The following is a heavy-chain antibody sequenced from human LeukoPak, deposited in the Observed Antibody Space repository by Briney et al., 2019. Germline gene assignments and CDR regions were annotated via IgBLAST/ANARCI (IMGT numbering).Heavy chain of an antibody. CDR3: TRDEYYYDSSGYYYLD. D-gene: IGHD3-22*01. J-gene: IGHJ4*02. V-gene: IGHV3-49*04. Sequence: GRSLRLSCTASGFTFGDYAMSWVRQAPGKVLEWVGFIRSKAYGGTTEYAASVKGRFTISRDDSKSIAYLQMNSLKTEDTAVYYCTRDEYYYDSSGYYYLDWGQGTLVTVSS. CDR2: IRSKAYGGTT. CDR1: GFTFGDYA.